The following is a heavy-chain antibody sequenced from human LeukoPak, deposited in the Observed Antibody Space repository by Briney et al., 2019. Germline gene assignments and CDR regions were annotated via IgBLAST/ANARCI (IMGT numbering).Heavy chain of an antibody. Sequence: PSETLSLTCTVSGGSISSYYWSWIRQPPGKGLEWIGYIYYSGSTNYNPSLKSRVTISVDTSKNQFSLKLSSVTAADTAVYYCARRLGIGYYYYGMDVWGQGTTVTVSS. V-gene: IGHV4-59*08. CDR2: IYYSGST. CDR3: ARRLGIGYYYYGMDV. CDR1: GGSISSYY. D-gene: IGHD7-27*01. J-gene: IGHJ6*02.